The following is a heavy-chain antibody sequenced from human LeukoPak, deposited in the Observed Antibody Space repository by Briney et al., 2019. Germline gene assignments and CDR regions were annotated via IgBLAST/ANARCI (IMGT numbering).Heavy chain of an antibody. Sequence: GGSLRLSCVASGFTFDDYAMHWVRQAPGKGLEWVSSINWNSGNIDYADSVKGRFTISRDNAKNSLYLQMNSLRPEDTALYYCVKVVAGTVSFDYWGQGTLVTVSS. V-gene: IGHV3-9*01. D-gene: IGHD6-19*01. CDR3: VKVVAGTVSFDY. CDR2: INWNSGNI. CDR1: GFTFDDYA. J-gene: IGHJ4*02.